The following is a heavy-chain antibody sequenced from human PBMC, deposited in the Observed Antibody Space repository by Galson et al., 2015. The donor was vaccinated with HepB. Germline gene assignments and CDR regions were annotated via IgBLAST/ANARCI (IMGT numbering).Heavy chain of an antibody. Sequence: SLRLSCAASGFTFSSYWMSWVRQAPGEGLEWVANIKQDGSEKYYVDSVKGRFTISRDNAKNSLYLQMNSLRAEDTAVYYCARGGCSSTSCYADWYFDLWGRGTLVTVSS. CDR1: GFTFSSYW. CDR3: ARGGCSSTSCYADWYFDL. V-gene: IGHV3-7*03. J-gene: IGHJ2*01. D-gene: IGHD2-2*01. CDR2: IKQDGSEK.